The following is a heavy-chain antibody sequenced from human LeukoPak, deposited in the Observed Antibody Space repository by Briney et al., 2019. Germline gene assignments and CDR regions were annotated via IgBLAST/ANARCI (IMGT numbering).Heavy chain of an antibody. CDR1: GFTFSSYG. CDR3: AKDQDIVVVPAAPKSGYFDY. Sequence: PGGSLRLSCAASGFTFSSYGMHWVRQAPGKGLEGVAVIWYDGSNKYYADSVKGRFTISRDNSKNTLYPQMNSLRAEDTAVYYCAKDQDIVVVPAAPKSGYFDYWGQGTLVTVSS. CDR2: IWYDGSNK. J-gene: IGHJ4*02. D-gene: IGHD2-2*01. V-gene: IGHV3-33*06.